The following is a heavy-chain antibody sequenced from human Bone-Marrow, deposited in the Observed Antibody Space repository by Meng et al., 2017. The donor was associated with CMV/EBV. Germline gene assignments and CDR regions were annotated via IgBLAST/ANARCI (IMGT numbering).Heavy chain of an antibody. D-gene: IGHD3-3*01. Sequence: SETLSLTCTVSGGSVSSGSYYWSWIRQPPGKGLEWIGYIYYSGSTNYNPSLKSRVTISVDTSKNQFSLKLSSVTAADTAVYYCARFYDFWSGYYWGWLDPWGQGTLVTVPQ. V-gene: IGHV4-61*01. J-gene: IGHJ5*02. CDR3: ARFYDFWSGYYWGWLDP. CDR1: GGSVSSGSYY. CDR2: IYYSGST.